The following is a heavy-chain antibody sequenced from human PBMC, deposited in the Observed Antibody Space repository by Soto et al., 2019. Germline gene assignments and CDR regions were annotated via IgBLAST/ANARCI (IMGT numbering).Heavy chain of an antibody. CDR3: ARKAGTAMVFDY. J-gene: IGHJ4*02. D-gene: IGHD5-18*01. CDR1: GGSISSSSYY. CDR2: IYYSGST. V-gene: IGHV4-39*01. Sequence: SETLSLTXTVSGGSISSSSYYWGWIRQPPGKGLEWIGSIYYSGSTYYNPSLKSRVTISVDTSKNQFSLKLSSVTAADTAVYYCARKAGTAMVFDYWGQGTLVTVSS.